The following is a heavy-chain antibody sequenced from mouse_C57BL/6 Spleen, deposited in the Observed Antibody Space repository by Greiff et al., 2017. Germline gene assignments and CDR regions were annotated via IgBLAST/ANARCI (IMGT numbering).Heavy chain of an antibody. J-gene: IGHJ4*01. CDR2: INPNNGGT. CDR3: ARIYDYPYYYAMDY. D-gene: IGHD2-4*01. V-gene: IGHV1-18*01. CDR1: GYTFTDYN. Sequence: EVKLMESGPELVKPGASVKIPCKASGYTFTDYNMDWVKQSHGKSLEWIGDINPNNGGTIYNQKFKGKATLTVDKSSSTAYMELRSLTSEDTAVYYCARIYDYPYYYAMDYWGQGTSVTVSS.